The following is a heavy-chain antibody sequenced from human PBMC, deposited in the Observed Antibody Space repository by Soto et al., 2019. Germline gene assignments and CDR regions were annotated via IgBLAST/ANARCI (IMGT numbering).Heavy chain of an antibody. J-gene: IGHJ4*02. V-gene: IGHV3-33*01. D-gene: IGHD5-12*01. CDR2: IWYDGSDK. CDR1: GFTFSSYG. Sequence: QVQLVESGGGVVQPGTPLRLSCAASGFTFSSYGMHWVRQAPGKGLEWVAIIWYDGSDKYNADSVKGRFTISRDITKNTLYLEMNSLRGEDTAVYYCARDASGIFDYWGQGTLVTVSS. CDR3: ARDASGIFDY.